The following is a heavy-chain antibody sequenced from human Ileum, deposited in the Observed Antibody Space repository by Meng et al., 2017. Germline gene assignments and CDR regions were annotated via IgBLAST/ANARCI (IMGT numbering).Heavy chain of an antibody. Sequence: QVQLPGSGLCLVKPSTTLALPCLVSGGSCSSGGYYWSWLRQHPGKGLEWIGYIYYSGSTYYNPSLKSRVTISVDTSKNQFSLKLSSVTAADTAVYYCAGTITMVRGVIMPFDYWGQGTLVTVSS. CDR2: IYYSGST. J-gene: IGHJ4*02. V-gene: IGHV4-31*03. D-gene: IGHD3-10*01. CDR1: GGSCSSGGYY. CDR3: AGTITMVRGVIMPFDY.